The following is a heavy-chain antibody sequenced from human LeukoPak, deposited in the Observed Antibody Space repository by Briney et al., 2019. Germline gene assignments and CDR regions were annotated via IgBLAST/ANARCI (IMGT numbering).Heavy chain of an antibody. V-gene: IGHV3-11*06. D-gene: IGHD5-24*01. CDR1: GFTFSDYY. CDR3: ASSLTPGDGYNSRPFDY. J-gene: IGHJ4*02. Sequence: GGSLRPSCAVSGFTFSDYYMSWIRQAPGKGLEWVSYISSRSSYTKYADSVKGRFTISRDNAKNSLHLQMNSLRAEDTAVYYCASSLTPGDGYNSRPFDYWGEGTLVTVSS. CDR2: ISSRSSYT.